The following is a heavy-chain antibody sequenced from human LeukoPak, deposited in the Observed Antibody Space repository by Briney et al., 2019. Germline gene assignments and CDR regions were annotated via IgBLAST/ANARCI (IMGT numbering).Heavy chain of an antibody. CDR3: ARTGRRQLAAHAFDI. V-gene: IGHV4-30-4*08. D-gene: IGHD6-6*01. CDR1: GDSRSSGDYF. CDR2: IYYSGST. J-gene: IGHJ3*02. Sequence: SETLSLTCTVSGDSRSSGDYFWNWIRQSPGRGLEWIGYIYYSGSTYYNPSLKSRVSISVDTSKNQFSLKLSSVTAADTAVYYCARTGRRQLAAHAFDIWGQGTMVTVSS.